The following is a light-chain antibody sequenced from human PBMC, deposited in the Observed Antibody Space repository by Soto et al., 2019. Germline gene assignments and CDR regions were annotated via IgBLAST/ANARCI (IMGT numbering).Light chain of an antibody. CDR2: QAS. CDR3: LQYQSYWP. Sequence: DIQMTQSPSTLSASVGDRVSITCRASQSISRQLAWYQQKPGKAPNLLIYQASNLETGVPSRFTGSGSGTEFTLTISSLQPDDLATDYCLQYQSYWPFGQGTKVEVK. V-gene: IGKV1-5*03. J-gene: IGKJ1*01. CDR1: QSISRQ.